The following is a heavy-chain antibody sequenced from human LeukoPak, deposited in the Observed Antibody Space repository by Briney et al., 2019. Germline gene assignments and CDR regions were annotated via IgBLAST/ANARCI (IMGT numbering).Heavy chain of an antibody. CDR2: ISYDGSNK. CDR1: GFTFSSYA. CDR3: ARDALGYCSGGSCYSAYDAFDI. D-gene: IGHD2-15*01. V-gene: IGHV3-30-3*01. J-gene: IGHJ3*02. Sequence: GGSLRLSCAAPGFTFSSYAMHWVRQAPGKGLEWVAVISYDGSNKYYADSVKGRFTISRDNSKNTLYLQMNSLRAEDTAVYYCARDALGYCSGGSCYSAYDAFDIWGQGTMVTVSS.